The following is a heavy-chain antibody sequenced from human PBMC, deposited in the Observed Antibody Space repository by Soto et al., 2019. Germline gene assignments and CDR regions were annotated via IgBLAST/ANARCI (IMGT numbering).Heavy chain of an antibody. CDR1: GSTLTAYH. CDR2: INPKFGDT. Sequence: QVRLVQSGAQVQEPGASVRVSCEASGSTLTAYHIHWVRQAPGQGLEWMGWINPKFGDTGYAQDFQGRVSMTIDMAISTVYMDLSRLTSDDTAIYYCARNMDSYYGRGSGNGHGFWGQGTTVTVFS. J-gene: IGHJ6*02. D-gene: IGHD3-10*02. CDR3: ARNMDSYYGRGSGNGHGF. V-gene: IGHV1-2*02.